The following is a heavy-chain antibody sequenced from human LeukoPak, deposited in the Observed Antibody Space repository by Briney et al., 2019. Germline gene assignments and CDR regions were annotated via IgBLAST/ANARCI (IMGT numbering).Heavy chain of an antibody. CDR3: ASTNYRGGTTGYNWFDP. CDR2: IWYDGSNK. CDR1: GFTFSSYG. Sequence: PGGSLRLSCAASGFTFSSYGMHWVRQAPGKGLEWVAVIWYDGSNKYYGDSVKGRFTISRDNSKNTLYLQMNSLRAEDTAMYYCASTNYRGGTTGYNWFDPWGQGTLVTVS. V-gene: IGHV3-30*02. J-gene: IGHJ5*02. D-gene: IGHD1-26*01.